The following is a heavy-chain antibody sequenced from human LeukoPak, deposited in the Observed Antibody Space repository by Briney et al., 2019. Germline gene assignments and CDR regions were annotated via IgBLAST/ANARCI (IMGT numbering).Heavy chain of an antibody. CDR1: GFTFSSYG. V-gene: IGHV3-23*01. Sequence: GGSLRLSCAASGFTFSSYGMSWVRQAPGKGLEWVSAISGSGGSTYYADSVKGRFTISRDNSKNTLYLQMNSLRAEDTAVYYRAKSRWLSPFDYWGQGTLVTVSS. J-gene: IGHJ4*02. CDR3: AKSRWLSPFDY. CDR2: ISGSGGST. D-gene: IGHD3-22*01.